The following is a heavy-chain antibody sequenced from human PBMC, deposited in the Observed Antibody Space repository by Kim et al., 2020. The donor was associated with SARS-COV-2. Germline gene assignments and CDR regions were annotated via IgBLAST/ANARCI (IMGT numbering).Heavy chain of an antibody. CDR3: AKEDYDILTGYYGDNWFDP. V-gene: IGHV3-43D*03. J-gene: IGHJ5*02. Sequence: GGSLRLSCAASGFTFDDYAMHWVRQAPGKGLEWVSLISWDGGSTYYADSVKGRFTISRDNSKNSLYLQMNSLRAEDTALYYCAKEDYDILTGYYGDNWFDPWGQGTLVTVSS. CDR1: GFTFDDYA. CDR2: ISWDGGST. D-gene: IGHD3-9*01.